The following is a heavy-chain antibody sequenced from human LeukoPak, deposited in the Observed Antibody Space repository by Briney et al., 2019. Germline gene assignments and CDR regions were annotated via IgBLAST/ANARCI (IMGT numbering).Heavy chain of an antibody. CDR2: IWYDGSNK. CDR3: ARMDYDANPGYFDY. V-gene: IGHV3-33*01. CDR1: GFTFSSYG. J-gene: IGHJ4*02. D-gene: IGHD4-23*01. Sequence: PGRSLRLSCAASGFTFSSYGMHWVRQAPGKGLEWVAAIWYDGSNKYYADSVKGRFTISRDNSKNTLYLQMNSLRAEDTAVYYCARMDYDANPGYFDYWGQGTLVTVSS.